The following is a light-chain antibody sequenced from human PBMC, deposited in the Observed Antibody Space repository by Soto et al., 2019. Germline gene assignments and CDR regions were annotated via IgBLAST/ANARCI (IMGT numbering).Light chain of an antibody. Sequence: TQSPSTLSASVGDRVTITCRASQSVSSYLAWYQQKPGQAPRLLMYEASNRATGIPARFSGGGSGTDFTLTISSLEPEDFAVYYCQQRSDWPWTFGQGTKVDI. CDR1: QSVSSY. CDR3: QQRSDWPWT. CDR2: EAS. V-gene: IGKV3-11*01. J-gene: IGKJ1*01.